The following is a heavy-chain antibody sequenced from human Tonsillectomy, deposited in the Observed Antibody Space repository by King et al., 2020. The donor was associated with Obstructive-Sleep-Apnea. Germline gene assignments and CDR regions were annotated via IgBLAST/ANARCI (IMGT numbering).Heavy chain of an antibody. CDR2: IYYSGST. D-gene: IGHD3-9*01. J-gene: IGHJ4*02. CDR1: SGSISGSRYY. V-gene: IGHV4-39*07. CDR3: ARKLRYFDWLSKGYFDY. Sequence: QLQESGPGLVKPSETLSLTCTVSSGSISGSRYYWDWLRQPPGKGLEWIGSIYYSGSTYYNPSLNSGLTMSVDTSKNQFSLKLSSVTAADTAVYYCARKLRYFDWLSKGYFDYWGQGTLVTVSS.